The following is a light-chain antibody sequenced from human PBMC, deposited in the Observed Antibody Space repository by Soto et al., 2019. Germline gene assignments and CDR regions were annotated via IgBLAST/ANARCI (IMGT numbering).Light chain of an antibody. Sequence: DIQMTQSPPFVSASVGDRVTISCRASQDAGTWLSWFHQKPGGAPNLLIFHTSRLQRGVPSRFAGRGSGTEFTLTISSMQPEDFGTYYCQHADGLRALTFGGGTTVDI. J-gene: IGKJ4*01. CDR3: QHADGLRALT. V-gene: IGKV1-12*01. CDR2: HTS. CDR1: QDAGTW.